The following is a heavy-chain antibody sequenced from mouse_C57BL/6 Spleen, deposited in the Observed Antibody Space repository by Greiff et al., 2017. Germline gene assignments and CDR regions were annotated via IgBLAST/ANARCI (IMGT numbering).Heavy chain of an antibody. J-gene: IGHJ3*01. Sequence: VQLQQPGAELVKPGASVKLSCKASGYTFTSYWMQWVKQRPGQGLEWIGEIDPSDSYTNNNQKFKGKATLTVDTSSSTAYMQLSSLTSEDSAVYYCARKDYGSSEFAYWGQGTLVTVSA. CDR2: IDPSDSYT. CDR1: GYTFTSYW. D-gene: IGHD1-1*01. V-gene: IGHV1-50*01. CDR3: ARKDYGSSEFAY.